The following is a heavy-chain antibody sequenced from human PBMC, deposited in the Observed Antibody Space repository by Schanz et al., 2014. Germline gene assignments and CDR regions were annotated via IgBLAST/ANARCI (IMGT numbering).Heavy chain of an antibody. Sequence: QVQLVQSGAEVKKPGASVKVSCKASGYTPFTDYYIHWVRQAPGQGLEWMGWINPNSGDTNYAQKLQGGVSMTRDTSISTAYMEVGRLKSDDTAVYYCARLSVAGRPHVNYWYFDLWGRGTLVTVSA. CDR1: GYTPFTDYY. CDR2: INPNSGDT. J-gene: IGHJ2*01. CDR3: ARLSVAGRPHVNYWYFDL. V-gene: IGHV1-2*02. D-gene: IGHD6-19*01.